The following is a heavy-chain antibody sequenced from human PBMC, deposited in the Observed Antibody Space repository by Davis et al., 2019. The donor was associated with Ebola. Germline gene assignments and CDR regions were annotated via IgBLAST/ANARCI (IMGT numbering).Heavy chain of an antibody. V-gene: IGHV1-46*01. CDR1: GYRFTDNN. J-gene: IGHJ3*02. Sequence: ASVKVSCKTSGYRFTDNNIHWVRQAPGQGLEWMGIIHPRAAGLTTYAQKFQGRLTMTIDTSTTTVYMQLSSLSSEDTAVYYCARDREGDWTFDIWGQGTRVTVSS. CDR3: ARDREGDWTFDI. CDR2: IHPRAAGLT. D-gene: IGHD2-21*02.